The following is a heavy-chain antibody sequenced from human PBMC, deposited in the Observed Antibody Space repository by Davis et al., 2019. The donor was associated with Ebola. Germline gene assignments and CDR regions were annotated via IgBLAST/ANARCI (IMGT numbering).Heavy chain of an antibody. CDR2: IDPSDSYT. D-gene: IGHD2-2*01. CDR3: ATILIPEAIDSNWFDP. V-gene: IGHV5-10-1*01. J-gene: IGHJ5*02. Sequence: PGGSLRLSCKGSGDNLSNYWITWVRQVPGKGLQWMGRIDPSDSYTNYSPSFQGHVTISADKSTRTSFLQWSSLRASDTAMYYCATILIPEAIDSNWFDPWGQGTLVTVSS. CDR1: GDNLSNYW.